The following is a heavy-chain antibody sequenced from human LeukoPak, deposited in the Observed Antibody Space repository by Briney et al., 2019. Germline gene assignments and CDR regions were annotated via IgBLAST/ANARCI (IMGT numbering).Heavy chain of an antibody. V-gene: IGHV3-23*01. CDR2: ISGSGSGGST. J-gene: IGHJ6*03. CDR3: AKGGYSSGRYFYYYMDV. D-gene: IGHD5-18*01. CDR1: GFIFSSYG. Sequence: GGSLRLSCAASGFIFSSYGMTWVRQAPGKGLEWVSAISGSGSGGSTYYADSVKGRFTISRDNSKNTLYLQMNSLRAEDTAVYYCAKGGYSSGRYFYYYMDVWGEGTTVTVSS.